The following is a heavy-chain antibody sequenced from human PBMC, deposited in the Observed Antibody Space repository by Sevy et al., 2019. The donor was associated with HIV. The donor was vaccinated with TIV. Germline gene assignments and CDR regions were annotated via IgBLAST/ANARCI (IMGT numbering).Heavy chain of an antibody. CDR1: GGSISSYY. CDR2: IYYSGST. CDR3: ARDMLGYCSSTSCYAEGYFDY. D-gene: IGHD2-2*01. V-gene: IGHV4-59*01. J-gene: IGHJ4*02. Sequence: SETLSLTCTVSGGSISSYYWSWIRQPPGKGLEWIGYIYYSGSTNYNPSLKSRVTISVDTSKNQFSLKLSSVTAPDTALYYCARDMLGYCSSTSCYAEGYFDYWGQGTLVTVSS.